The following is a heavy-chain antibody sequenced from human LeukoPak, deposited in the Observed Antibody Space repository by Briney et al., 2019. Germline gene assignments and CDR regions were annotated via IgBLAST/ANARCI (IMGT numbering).Heavy chain of an antibody. CDR2: IYYSGST. Sequence: SETLSLTCTVSGGSISSYYWSWIRQPPGKGLEWIGYIYYSGSTNYNPSLKSRVTISVDTSKNQFSLKLSSVTAADMAVYYCARSEYYFDYWGQGTLVTVSS. CDR3: ARSEYYFDY. CDR1: GGSISSYY. V-gene: IGHV4-59*08. J-gene: IGHJ4*02.